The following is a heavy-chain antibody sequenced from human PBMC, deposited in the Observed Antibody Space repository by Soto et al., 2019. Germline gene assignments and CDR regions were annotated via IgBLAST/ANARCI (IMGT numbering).Heavy chain of an antibody. CDR3: ARSGMVRGVILHYYYGMDV. CDR2: INHSGST. V-gene: IGHV4-34*01. Sequence: SETLSLTCAVYGESFIGYYWSGIHQPPGKGLEWIGEINHSGSTNYNPSLKIRVTISVDTSKNQISLKMSSVTDEDADVYYRARSGMVRGVILHYYYGMDVWGQGPTVT. D-gene: IGHD3-10*01. J-gene: IGHJ6*02. CDR1: GESFIGYY.